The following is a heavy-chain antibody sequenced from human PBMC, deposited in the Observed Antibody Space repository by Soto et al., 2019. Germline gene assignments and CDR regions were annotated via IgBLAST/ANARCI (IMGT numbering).Heavy chain of an antibody. CDR1: GFTLNDST. Sequence: XGSLRLSCAASGFTLNDSTIHWVRQAPGKGLEWVAVISYDGRNKYYVDSVKGRFTISRDNSKNTLYLQMNGLRVEDTAVYYCGSSDSQGAIDSWGQGSLVTVSS. CDR3: GSSDSQGAIDS. CDR2: ISYDGRNK. J-gene: IGHJ4*02. V-gene: IGHV3-30*04. D-gene: IGHD5-18*01.